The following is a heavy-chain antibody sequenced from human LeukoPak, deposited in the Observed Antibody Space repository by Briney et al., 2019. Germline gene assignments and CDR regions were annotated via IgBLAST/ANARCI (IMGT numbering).Heavy chain of an antibody. CDR1: GLTLRSSD. Sequence: GGSLRLSCAPSGLTLRSSDMSWVRQAPGSCLACVSSIRHSDSNTYYADSVMGRFTISRDNSKNTLYLQMNSLSAEDTVVYYCAKRGNPTVGHHYLDVWGKGTTVSVSS. V-gene: IGHV3-23*05. J-gene: IGHJ6*03. CDR3: AKRGNPTVGHHYLDV. D-gene: IGHD1-1*01. CDR2: IRHSDSNT.